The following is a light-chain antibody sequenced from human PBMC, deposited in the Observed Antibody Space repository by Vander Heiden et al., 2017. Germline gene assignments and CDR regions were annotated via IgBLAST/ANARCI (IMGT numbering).Light chain of an antibody. CDR1: SSDVVSDDY. Sequence: SAMTTPRPVAASPGQSVTISCSGTSSDVVSDDYVAWNQQHPGNAHNLLIYDVTKWPAGLPCRFAGSTSGNTATLTISGRLTEDEADYYGCSYASSHTWVFGGGTKVTVL. CDR2: DVT. V-gene: IGLV2-11*01. J-gene: IGLJ3*02. CDR3: CSYASSHTWV.